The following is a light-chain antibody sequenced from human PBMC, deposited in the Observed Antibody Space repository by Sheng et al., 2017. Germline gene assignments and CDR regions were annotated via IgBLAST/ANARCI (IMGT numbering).Light chain of an antibody. V-gene: IGKV3-20*01. CDR2: GAS. CDR1: QSVRGSY. Sequence: EIVLTQSPGTLSLSPGERASLSCRASQSVRGSYIAWYQQKPGQAPRLLMFGASTRATGIPDRFSGSGSGTDFTLTINRLEPEDFAVYYCQQYDRSPRTFGQGTKVEIK. J-gene: IGKJ1*01. CDR3: QQYDRSPRT.